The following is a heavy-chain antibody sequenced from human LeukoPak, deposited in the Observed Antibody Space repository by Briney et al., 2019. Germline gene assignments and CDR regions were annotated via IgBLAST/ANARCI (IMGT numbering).Heavy chain of an antibody. CDR3: ATYASRTSIYGMDV. J-gene: IGHJ6*02. D-gene: IGHD2-8*01. Sequence: ASVKVSCKASGDSFSSYVMNWVRQAPGQGLEWMGWINTNRENPTYAQAFRGRFVFSVDKSVSTAYLQITSLKAEDTAIYYCATYASRTSIYGMDVWGQGTTVIVSS. CDR2: INTNRENP. CDR1: GDSFSSYV. V-gene: IGHV7-4-1*02.